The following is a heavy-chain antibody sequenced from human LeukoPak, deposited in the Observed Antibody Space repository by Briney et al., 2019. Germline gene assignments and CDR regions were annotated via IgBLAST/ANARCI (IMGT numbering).Heavy chain of an antibody. CDR1: GGSIRSGSYY. J-gene: IGHJ4*02. CDR2: IYTSGST. V-gene: IGHV4-61*02. D-gene: IGHD3-10*01. Sequence: SETLSLTCTVSGGSIRSGSYYWSWIRQPAGKGLEWIGRIYTSGSTNYNPSLKSRVTISVDTSKNQFSLKLSSVTAADTAVYYCARDLWGSGIDNWGQGTLVTVSS. CDR3: ARDLWGSGIDN.